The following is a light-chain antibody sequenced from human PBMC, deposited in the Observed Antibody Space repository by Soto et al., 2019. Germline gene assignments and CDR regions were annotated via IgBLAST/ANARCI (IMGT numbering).Light chain of an antibody. CDR2: AVN. Sequence: QSALTQPASVSGSPGQSITISCTGTSSDVGGYNYVSWYQQHPGKAPKLMIFAVNNRPSGVSNRFSGSKSGNTASLTISGLQAEDEADYYCSSYTSTSIVIFGGGTKVTVL. CDR3: SSYTSTSIVI. CDR1: SSDVGGYNY. J-gene: IGLJ2*01. V-gene: IGLV2-14*01.